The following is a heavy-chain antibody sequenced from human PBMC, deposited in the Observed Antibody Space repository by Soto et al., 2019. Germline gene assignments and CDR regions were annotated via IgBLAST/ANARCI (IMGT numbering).Heavy chain of an antibody. CDR3: ARDRLMATAGTARHYFGLDV. CDR2: IYSNGDT. Sequence: SETLSLTCSVSRDSMHSGGYYWSWIRQHPGKGLEWIGYIYSNGDTYYNPSLKSRVTISVDKSKNQFSLNLSSVTAADTAVYYCARDRLMATAGTARHYFGLDVWGQGTTVTVSS. J-gene: IGHJ6*02. D-gene: IGHD5-18*01. V-gene: IGHV4-31*03. CDR1: RDSMHSGGYY.